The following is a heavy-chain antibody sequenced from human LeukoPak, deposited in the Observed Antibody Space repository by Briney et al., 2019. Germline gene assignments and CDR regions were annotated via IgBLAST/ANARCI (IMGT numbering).Heavy chain of an antibody. J-gene: IGHJ4*02. D-gene: IGHD6-19*01. Sequence: RTGGSLRLSCAASGFTFSSYAMTWVRQAPGQGLEWVSAISASGGNTYYADSVKGRFTISRDNSKYTLYLQISSLRAEDTAVYYCAKDSTGVAATDYWGQGTLVTVSS. CDR2: ISASGGNT. CDR3: AKDSTGVAATDY. CDR1: GFTFSSYA. V-gene: IGHV3-23*01.